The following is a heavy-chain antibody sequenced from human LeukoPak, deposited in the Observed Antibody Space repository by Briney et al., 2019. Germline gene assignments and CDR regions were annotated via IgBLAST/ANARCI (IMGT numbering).Heavy chain of an antibody. Sequence: GGSLRHSCADSGVTSSGYTICSGSQAPGKGLECVSSISSSSSYIYYADSVKGRFTISRDNAKNSLYLQMNSLRAEDTAVYYCARELEVADEWGQGTMVTVS. CDR1: GVTSSGYT. V-gene: IGHV3-21*01. J-gene: IGHJ3*01. CDR2: ISSSSSYI. D-gene: IGHD2-8*02. CDR3: ARELEVADE.